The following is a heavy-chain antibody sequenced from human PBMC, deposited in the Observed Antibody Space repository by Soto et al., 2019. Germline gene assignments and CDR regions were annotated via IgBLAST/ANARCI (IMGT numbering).Heavy chain of an antibody. Sequence: EVQLVESGGGLVHPGGSLRLSCAASGFTFSDYSMTWVRQAPGKGLEWVSNIYSTGGIAYYADAVKGRFSVSRDNAKNSLFLQMNSLRPDDSGVYYCAKDPYYEFSSGRPLYFDYWGRGTLVTVAS. CDR1: GFTFSDYS. CDR2: IYSTGGIA. D-gene: IGHD3-3*01. J-gene: IGHJ4*02. V-gene: IGHV3-48*01. CDR3: AKDPYYEFSSGRPLYFDY.